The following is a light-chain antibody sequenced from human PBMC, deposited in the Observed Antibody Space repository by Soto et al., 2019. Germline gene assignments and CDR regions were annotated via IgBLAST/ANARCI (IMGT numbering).Light chain of an antibody. CDR2: DAS. CDR1: QSGSSY. CDR3: KQGSNWPFLT. Sequence: EIVLTQSPATLSLSPGERATLSCSASQSGSSYLAWWQQKPGQAPRLLIYDASNRATGSPARFSGSGSGTDFTLTISNLEPDAFAVYYCKQGSNWPFLTFGGGTKVEIK. V-gene: IGKV3-11*01. J-gene: IGKJ4*01.